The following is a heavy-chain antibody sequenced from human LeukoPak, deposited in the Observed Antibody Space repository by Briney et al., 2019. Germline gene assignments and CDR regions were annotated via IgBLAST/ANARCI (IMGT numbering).Heavy chain of an antibody. CDR3: ARGSYDFWSGYVDY. CDR2: INPNSGGT. J-gene: IGHJ4*02. Sequence: ASVKVSCKASGYTFTGYYMRWVRQAPGQGLEWMGWINPNSGGTNYAQKFQGRVTMTRDTSISTAYMELSRLRSDDTAVYYCARGSYDFWSGYVDYWGQGTLVTVSS. D-gene: IGHD3-3*01. V-gene: IGHV1-2*02. CDR1: GYTFTGYY.